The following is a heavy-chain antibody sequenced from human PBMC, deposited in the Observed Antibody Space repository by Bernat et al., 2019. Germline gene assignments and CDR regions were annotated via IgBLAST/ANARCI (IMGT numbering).Heavy chain of an antibody. V-gene: IGHV3-23*01. CDR3: AKELKEGWFGAGMDV. J-gene: IGHJ6*02. Sequence: EVQLLESGGGLVQPGGSLSLSCAASGFTFSSYAMSWARQAPGKGLEWVSAISGSGGSTYYADSVKGRFTISRDNSKNTLYLQMNSLRAEDTAVYYCAKELKEGWFGAGMDVWGQGTTVTVSS. D-gene: IGHD3-10*01. CDR2: ISGSGGST. CDR1: GFTFSSYA.